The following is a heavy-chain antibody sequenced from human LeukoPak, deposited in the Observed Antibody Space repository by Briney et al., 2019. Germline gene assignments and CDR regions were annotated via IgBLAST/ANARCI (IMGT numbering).Heavy chain of an antibody. CDR1: GGTVSSDY. D-gene: IGHD3-10*01. J-gene: IGHJ4*02. V-gene: IGHV4-59*08. CDR3: ARHQLRGFLDDN. CDR2: IYYSGTT. Sequence: SETLSLTCTVSGGTVSSDYWSWIRQPPGKGLEWIGCIYYSGTTNYNPSLNSRVTISIDTSKTQFSLRLTSVTAADTAVYFCARHQLRGFLDDNWGQGTLVTVSS.